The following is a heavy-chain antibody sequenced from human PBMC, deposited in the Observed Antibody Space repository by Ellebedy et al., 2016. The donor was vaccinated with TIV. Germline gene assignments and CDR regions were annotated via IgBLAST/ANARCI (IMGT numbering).Heavy chain of an antibody. J-gene: IGHJ5*02. D-gene: IGHD5-24*01. CDR2: IHPADSHT. Sequence: GESLKISCKGSGYTFANHWIGWVRQMPGKGLEWVGIIHPADSHTKYSPSFQGQVTISADKSISTAYLQLSNLKASDTAIYYCSIAVDGTTWFDPWGQGTLVTVSS. V-gene: IGHV5-51*01. CDR3: SIAVDGTTWFDP. CDR1: GYTFANHW.